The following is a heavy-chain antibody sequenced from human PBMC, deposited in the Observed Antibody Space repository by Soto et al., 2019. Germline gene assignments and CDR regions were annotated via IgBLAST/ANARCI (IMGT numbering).Heavy chain of an antibody. D-gene: IGHD6-13*01. V-gene: IGHV1-69*01. J-gene: IGHJ6*02. CDR1: GGTFSSYA. CDR2: IIPIFGTA. Sequence: QVQLVQSGAEVKKPGSSVKVSCKASGGTFSSYAISWVRQAPGQGLEWMGGIIPIFGTANYAQKFKGRVTITADESTSTAYMELSSLRSEDTAVYYCARSIAAAGPYYYYGMDVWGQGTTVTVSS. CDR3: ARSIAAAGPYYYYGMDV.